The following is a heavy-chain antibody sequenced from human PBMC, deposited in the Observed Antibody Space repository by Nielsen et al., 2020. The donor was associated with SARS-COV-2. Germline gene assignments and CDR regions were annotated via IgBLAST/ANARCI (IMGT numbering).Heavy chain of an antibody. Sequence: GESLKISCAASGFTFSSYAMHWVRQAPGKGLECVAIISGGSVTINYADSVKGRFTISRDNSKNMVYLQMNSLRAEDTAVYYCARGGYCSSSSCYNAFDVWGEGTMVIVSS. V-gene: IGHV3-23*01. CDR1: GFTFSSYA. CDR3: ARGGYCSSSSCYNAFDV. CDR2: ISGGSVTI. J-gene: IGHJ3*01. D-gene: IGHD2-2*03.